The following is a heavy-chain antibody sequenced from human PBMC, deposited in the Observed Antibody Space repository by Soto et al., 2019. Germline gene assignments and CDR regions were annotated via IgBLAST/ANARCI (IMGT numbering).Heavy chain of an antibody. CDR1: GFIFNSYN. CDR3: ARTVVSTVTSYYYYAMDV. CDR2: ISSSSSYI. V-gene: IGHV3-21*01. J-gene: IGHJ6*02. D-gene: IGHD4-4*01. Sequence: PGGSLRLSCAASGFIFNSYNMNWVRQAPGKGLEWVSSISSSSSYIYYADPVKGRFTISRDNAKNSLYLQVNSLRAEDTAVYYCARTVVSTVTSYYYYAMDVWGQGTTVTVSS.